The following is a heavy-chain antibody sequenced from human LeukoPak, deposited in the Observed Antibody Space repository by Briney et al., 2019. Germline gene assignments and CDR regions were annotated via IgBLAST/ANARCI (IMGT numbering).Heavy chain of an antibody. V-gene: IGHV3-23*01. Sequence: GGSLRLSCAASGFTFSSYAMSWVRQAPGKGLEWVSAISGSGGSTYYADSVKGRFTISRDNSKNTLYPQMNSLRAEDTAVYYCAKDKSRLGEQKTLDYWGQGTLVTVSS. D-gene: IGHD3-16*01. J-gene: IGHJ4*02. CDR3: AKDKSRLGEQKTLDY. CDR1: GFTFSSYA. CDR2: ISGSGGST.